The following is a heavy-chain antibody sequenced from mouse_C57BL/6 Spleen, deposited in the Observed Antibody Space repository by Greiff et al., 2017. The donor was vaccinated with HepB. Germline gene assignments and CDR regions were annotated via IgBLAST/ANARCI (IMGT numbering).Heavy chain of an antibody. J-gene: IGHJ4*01. CDR3: ARRYDGSSYYAMDY. CDR2: INPYNGGT. D-gene: IGHD1-1*01. CDR1: GYTFTDYY. Sequence: VQLKESGPVLVKPGASVKMSCKASGYTFTDYYMNWVKQSHGKSLEWIGVINPYNGGTSYNQKFKGKATLTVDKSSSTAYMALNSLTSEDSAVYYCARRYDGSSYYAMDYWGQGTSVTVSS. V-gene: IGHV1-19*01.